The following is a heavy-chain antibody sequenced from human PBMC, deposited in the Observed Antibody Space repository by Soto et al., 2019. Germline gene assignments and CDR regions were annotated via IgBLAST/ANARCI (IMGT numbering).Heavy chain of an antibody. Sequence: QVQLQESGPGLVKSSGTLSLTCTVSGDSITNSDWWSWVRQSPGKGLEWIGEIHHSGATNYNPSLKSRVTISVAQSTNHLSLKVSSVTAADTAVYYCVRNGYYCLDIWGQGTTVTVSS. V-gene: IGHV4-4*02. CDR2: IHHSGAT. CDR1: GDSITNSDW. CDR3: VRNGYYCLDI. J-gene: IGHJ6*02.